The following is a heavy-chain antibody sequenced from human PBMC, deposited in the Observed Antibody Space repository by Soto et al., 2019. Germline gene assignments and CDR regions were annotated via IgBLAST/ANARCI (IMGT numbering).Heavy chain of an antibody. CDR2: ISFDGSNK. CDR3: EKVRPSASSGYYFDY. V-gene: IGHV3-30*18. D-gene: IGHD3-22*01. Sequence: QVQLVESGGGVVQPGRSQRLSCAASGFTFSGYGMHWVRQAPGKGLEWVAVISFDGSNKYYADSVKGRFTISRDNSKNTLYLQMNILRAEDTAVYYCEKVRPSASSGYYFDYWGQGTLVTVSS. J-gene: IGHJ4*02. CDR1: GFTFSGYG.